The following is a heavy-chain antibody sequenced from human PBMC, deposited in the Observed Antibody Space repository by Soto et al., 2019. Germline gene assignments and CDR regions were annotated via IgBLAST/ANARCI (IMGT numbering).Heavy chain of an antibody. CDR2: TAYTGKT. CDR3: ARDMHAGCTHYFDP. V-gene: IGHV4-59*02. D-gene: IGHD6-19*01. J-gene: IGHJ5*02. CDR1: GGSVTSYH. Sequence: HVHLLESGPGLVQPSETLSLTCVVSGGSVTSYHWSWIRQVPGKGLEWIAYTAYTGKTNDNSSLKSRVTISIDTTKNQLALKLTSMTAAATAFYYGARDMHAGCTHYFDPWGQGTMVTVSS.